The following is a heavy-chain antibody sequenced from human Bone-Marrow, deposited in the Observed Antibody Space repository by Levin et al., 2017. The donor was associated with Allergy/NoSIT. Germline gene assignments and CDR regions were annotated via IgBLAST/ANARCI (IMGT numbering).Heavy chain of an antibody. J-gene: IGHJ4*02. CDR2: IIPMFGTL. V-gene: IGHV1-69*01. D-gene: IGHD3-22*01. Sequence: KISCKASGGTFSTYAISWVRQAPGQGLEWMGGIIPMFGTLNYAQKFQGRVTITADESTNTAYMELSSLRSEDSAIYYCAIRYYDSSDSWGQGTLVTVSS. CDR3: AIRYYDSSDS. CDR1: GGTFSTYA.